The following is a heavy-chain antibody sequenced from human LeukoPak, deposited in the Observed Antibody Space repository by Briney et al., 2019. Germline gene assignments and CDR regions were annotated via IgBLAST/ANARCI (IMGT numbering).Heavy chain of an antibody. V-gene: IGHV4-30-4*01. CDR3: AGDGIVVVPAAMSHDAFDI. CDR2: IYYSGST. D-gene: IGHD2-2*01. J-gene: IGHJ3*02. CDR1: GGSISSGDYY. Sequence: PSETLSLTCTVSGGSISSGDYYWSWIRQPPGKGLEWIGYIYYSGSTYYNPSLKSRVTISVDTSKNQFSLKLSSVTAADTAVYYCAGDGIVVVPAAMSHDAFDIWGQGTMVTVSS.